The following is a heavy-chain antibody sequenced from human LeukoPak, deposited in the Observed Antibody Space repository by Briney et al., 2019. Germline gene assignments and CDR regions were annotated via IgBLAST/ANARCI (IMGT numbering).Heavy chain of an antibody. Sequence: ASETLSLTCAVYGGSFSGYYWSWIRQPPGKGLEWIGEVNHSGSTNYNPCLKSRVTISVDTSKNQFSLKLSSVTAADTAVYYCARGPETTQYYGMDVWGQGTTVTVSS. CDR1: GGSFSGYY. J-gene: IGHJ6*02. CDR2: VNHSGST. V-gene: IGHV4-34*01. CDR3: ARGPETTQYYGMDV. D-gene: IGHD4-11*01.